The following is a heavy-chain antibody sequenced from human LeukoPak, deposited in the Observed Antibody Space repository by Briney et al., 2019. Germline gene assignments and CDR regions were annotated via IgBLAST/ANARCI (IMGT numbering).Heavy chain of an antibody. D-gene: IGHD5-24*01. CDR3: ARVSRDGYNFDY. CDR2: ISVYNGNT. V-gene: IGHV1-18*01. CDR1: GYTFTSYG. J-gene: IGHJ4*02. Sequence: ASVKVSCKASGYTFTSYGISWVRQAPGQGLEWMGWISVYNGNTHYAQKIKGRATTTTDTPTSTAYMELRSLTSDDTAVYYCARVSRDGYNFDYWGQGTLVTVSS.